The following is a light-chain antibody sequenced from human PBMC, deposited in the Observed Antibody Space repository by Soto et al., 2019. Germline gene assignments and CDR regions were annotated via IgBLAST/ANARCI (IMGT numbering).Light chain of an antibody. CDR3: QQYGSSPLT. J-gene: IGKJ4*01. CDR2: GAS. V-gene: IGKV3-20*01. Sequence: EIVLTQSPGTLSLSPGERATLSCRASQSVSSSYLAWYLQKPGQAPRLIIYGASIRATGIPDRLSGSGSGTDFTLTISRLEPEDFAVYYCQQYGSSPLTFGGGTKVDNK. CDR1: QSVSSSY.